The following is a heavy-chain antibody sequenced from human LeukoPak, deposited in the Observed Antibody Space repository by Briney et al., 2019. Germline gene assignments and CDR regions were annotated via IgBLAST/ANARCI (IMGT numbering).Heavy chain of an antibody. D-gene: IGHD6-19*01. J-gene: IGHJ4*02. Sequence: ASVKVSSKASGYTFIVYNMHWVRQAPGQGLEWMGWINPNNGGTNYAQKFQGRVTMTRDTSISTAYMELSRLTSDDTAVYYCTGSDSSGWKDHWGQGTLVTVSS. V-gene: IGHV1-2*02. CDR2: INPNNGGT. CDR3: TGSDSSGWKDH. CDR1: GYTFIVYN.